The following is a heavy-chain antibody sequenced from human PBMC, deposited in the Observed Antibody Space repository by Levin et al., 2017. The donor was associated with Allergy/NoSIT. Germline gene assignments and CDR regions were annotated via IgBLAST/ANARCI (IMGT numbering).Heavy chain of an antibody. V-gene: IGHV4-34*01. D-gene: IGHD6-19*01. CDR1: GGSFSGYY. J-gene: IGHJ6*03. Sequence: SETLSLTCAVYGGSFSGYYWSWIRQPPGKGLEWIGEINHSGSTNYNPSLKSRVTISVDTSKNQFSLKLSSVTAADTAVYYCAREAPGIAVAQYYYYMDVWGKGTTVTVSS. CDR3: AREAPGIAVAQYYYYMDV. CDR2: INHSGST.